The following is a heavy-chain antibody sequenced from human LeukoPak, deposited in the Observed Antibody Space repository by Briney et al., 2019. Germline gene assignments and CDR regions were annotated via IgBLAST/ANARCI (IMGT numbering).Heavy chain of an antibody. D-gene: IGHD2-2*01. V-gene: IGHV3-11*01. CDR3: AREMAVPAAMSAFDI. Sequence: PGGSPRLSCAASGFTFSDYYMSWIRQAPGKGLEWVSYISSSGSTIYYADSVKGRFTISRDNAKNSLYLQMNSLRAEDTAVYYCAREMAVPAAMSAFDIWGQGTMVTVSS. CDR2: ISSSGSTI. J-gene: IGHJ3*02. CDR1: GFTFSDYY.